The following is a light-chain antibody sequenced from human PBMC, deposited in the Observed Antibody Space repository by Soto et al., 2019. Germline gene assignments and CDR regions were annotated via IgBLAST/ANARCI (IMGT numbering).Light chain of an antibody. J-gene: IGLJ2*01. CDR1: SNDVGGYNY. V-gene: IGLV2-14*01. CDR2: EVS. CDR3: SSYTSTITLAV. Sequence: QSALTQPASVSGSPGQSITISCTGTSNDVGGYNYVSWYQQHPGKAPKLVIYEVSNRPSGVSNRFSGSKSGNTASLTISGLQAEDEANYYCSSYTSTITLAVFGGGTKLTVL.